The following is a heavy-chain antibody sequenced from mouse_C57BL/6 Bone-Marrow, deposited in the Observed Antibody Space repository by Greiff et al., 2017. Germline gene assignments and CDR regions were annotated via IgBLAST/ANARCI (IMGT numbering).Heavy chain of an antibody. CDR2: IDPSDSYT. Sequence: QVQLQQPGAELVMPGASVKLSCKASGYTFTSYWMHWVKQRPGQGLEWIGEIDPSDSYTNYNQKFKGKSTLTVDKSSSTAYMQLTSLTSEDSAVYYCARSDYGGYAMDYWGQGTSVTVSS. CDR1: GYTFTSYW. D-gene: IGHD1-1*01. CDR3: ARSDYGGYAMDY. V-gene: IGHV1-69*01. J-gene: IGHJ4*01.